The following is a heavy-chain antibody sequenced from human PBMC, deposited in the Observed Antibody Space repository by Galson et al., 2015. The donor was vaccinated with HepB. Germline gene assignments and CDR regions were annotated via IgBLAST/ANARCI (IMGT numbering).Heavy chain of an antibody. CDR1: GYTFTSYY. CDR2: IHPSGGST. Sequence: VKVSCKASGYTFTSYYMHWVRQAPGQGLEWMGMIHPSGGSTDYAQKFQGRVTMSRDTSTSTVYMELSSLRFEDTAVYFCARGVYPDSGVVGTPDFDYWGQGTLVTVSS. D-gene: IGHD1-26*01. V-gene: IGHV1-46*03. J-gene: IGHJ4*02. CDR3: ARGVYPDSGVVGTPDFDY.